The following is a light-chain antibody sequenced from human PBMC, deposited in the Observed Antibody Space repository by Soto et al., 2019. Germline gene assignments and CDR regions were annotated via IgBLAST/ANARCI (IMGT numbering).Light chain of an antibody. CDR2: GTS. V-gene: IGKV3-20*01. Sequence: EIVLTQSPGTLSLSPGERATLSCRASQSVSSSYLTWYQQKPGQAPRVLVYGTSRRATGIPDRFSCSRSGTDFTLNISRLEPEDFAVYYCQQYDYSPGYTFGQGTKVEIK. J-gene: IGKJ2*01. CDR3: QQYDYSPGYT. CDR1: QSVSSSY.